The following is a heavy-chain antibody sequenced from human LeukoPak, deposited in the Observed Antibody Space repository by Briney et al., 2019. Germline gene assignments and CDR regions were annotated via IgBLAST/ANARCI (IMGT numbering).Heavy chain of an antibody. Sequence: GGSLRLSCAASGFTFSSYEMNWVRQAPGKGLEWVSYISSSGSTIYYADSVKGRFTISRDTSKNSLYLQMNSLRPEDTAVFYCARIRGGPIDYWGQGTLVTVSS. V-gene: IGHV3-48*03. J-gene: IGHJ4*02. D-gene: IGHD3-16*01. CDR2: ISSSGSTI. CDR1: GFTFSSYE. CDR3: ARIRGGPIDY.